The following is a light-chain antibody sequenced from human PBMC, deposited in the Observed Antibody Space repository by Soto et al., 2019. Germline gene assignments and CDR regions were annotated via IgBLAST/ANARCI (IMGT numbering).Light chain of an antibody. CDR1: SSDVGTYNY. CDR2: EVS. J-gene: IGLJ3*02. V-gene: IGLV2-14*01. CDR3: QSYDNSLSGSWV. Sequence: QSVLTQPASVSGSPGQSITISCTGTSSDVGTYNYVAWYQQFLGKAPKLLIYEVSDRPSGVSNRFSGSKSGNTASLTISGLQAEDEAHYYCQSYDNSLSGSWVFGGGTKVTVL.